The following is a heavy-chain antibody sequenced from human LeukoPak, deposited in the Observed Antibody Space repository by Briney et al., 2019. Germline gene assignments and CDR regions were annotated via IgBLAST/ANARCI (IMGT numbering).Heavy chain of an antibody. Sequence: GGSLRLSCAASGFTVSSNYMHWVRQAPGKGLEWVAVISSDGSTGYYADSVKGRFTISRDDSRNTLYLQMNSPRVEDAAVYYCAKGPNGVKGVYYFDYWGQGTLVTVSS. CDR3: AKGPNGVKGVYYFDY. CDR2: ISSDGSTG. V-gene: IGHV3-30*18. CDR1: GFTVSSNY. D-gene: IGHD2-8*01. J-gene: IGHJ4*02.